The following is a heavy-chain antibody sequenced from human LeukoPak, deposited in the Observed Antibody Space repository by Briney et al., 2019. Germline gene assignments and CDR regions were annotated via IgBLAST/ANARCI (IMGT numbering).Heavy chain of an antibody. D-gene: IGHD3-3*01. CDR1: GFTFDDYG. CDR3: ARGFTVPFYDY. CDR2: INWNGGST. V-gene: IGHV3-20*04. Sequence: GGSLRLSCAASGFTFDDYGLSWVRQAPGKGLEWVSGINWNGGSTGYADSVKGRFTISRDNAKKSLYLQMHSLRVEDTAVYYCARGFTVPFYDYWGQETLVTVSS. J-gene: IGHJ4*02.